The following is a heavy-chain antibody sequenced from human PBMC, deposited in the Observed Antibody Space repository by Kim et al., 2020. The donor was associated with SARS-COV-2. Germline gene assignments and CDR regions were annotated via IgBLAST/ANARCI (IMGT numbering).Heavy chain of an antibody. V-gene: IGHV3-23*01. J-gene: IGHJ4*02. D-gene: IGHD6-19*01. CDR3: AKDYHGSGWSGYFDY. Sequence: DSVKGRLPHSRDTSKNTLYLQMNSLRAEDTAVYYCAKDYHGSGWSGYFDYWGQGTLVTVSS.